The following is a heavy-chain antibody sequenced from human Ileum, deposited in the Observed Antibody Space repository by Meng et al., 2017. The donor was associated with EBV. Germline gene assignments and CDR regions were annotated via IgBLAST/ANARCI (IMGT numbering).Heavy chain of an antibody. CDR2: INPDGSVI. Sequence: EVQVMESGGGLVRPGGSLRLSCAASGFTLSSYWVHWVRQAPGKGLVWVSRINPDGSVINYADSVKGRFTISRDNAKNTVYLQMNNLRADDTAVYYSAKDCFGDKDSWGQGTLVTVSS. CDR1: GFTLSSYW. J-gene: IGHJ4*02. CDR3: AKDCFGDKDS. D-gene: IGHD2-21*01. V-gene: IGHV3-74*01.